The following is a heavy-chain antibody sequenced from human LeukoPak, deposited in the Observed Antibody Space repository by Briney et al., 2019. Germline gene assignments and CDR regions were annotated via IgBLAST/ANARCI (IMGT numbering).Heavy chain of an antibody. D-gene: IGHD3-10*01. Sequence: GESLKISCKHSGYSFPTYCVGWVRQMPGKGLEWMGIIYPDDSDTRYSPSFQGQVTISADKSISTAYLQWSSLKASDTAMYYCARQYYGSGSNNWFDPWGQGTLVTVSS. V-gene: IGHV5-51*01. CDR3: ARQYYGSGSNNWFDP. CDR1: GYSFPTYC. J-gene: IGHJ5*02. CDR2: IYPDDSDT.